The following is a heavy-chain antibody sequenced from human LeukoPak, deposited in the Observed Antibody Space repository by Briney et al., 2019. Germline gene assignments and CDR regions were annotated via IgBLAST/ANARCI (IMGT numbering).Heavy chain of an antibody. V-gene: IGHV3-23*01. CDR1: GFTFCAYA. J-gene: IGHJ4*02. D-gene: IGHD2-15*01. Sequence: PGGSLRLSGAASGFTFCAYAFTWVPQAPGGGLEWVSSISVGGDRTYFADSVKGRFTISRDNFKSTMFLQMNSLRAEDTALYSCPKWAGEETFSGHYYGPLDQWGQGTQVTVS. CDR2: ISVGGDRT. CDR3: PKWAGEETFSGHYYGPLDQ.